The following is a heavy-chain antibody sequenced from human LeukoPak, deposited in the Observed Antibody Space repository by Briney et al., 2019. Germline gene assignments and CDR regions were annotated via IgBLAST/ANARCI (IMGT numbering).Heavy chain of an antibody. V-gene: IGHV4-30-2*01. J-gene: IGHJ3*02. CDR2: IYHSGST. CDR1: GGSISSGGYY. Sequence: SETLSLTCTVSGGSISSGGYYWSWIRQPPGKGLEWIGYIYHSGSTYYNPSLKSRVTISVDRSKNQFSLKLSSVTAADTAVYYCARDRSRVVVPAAPSFDIRGQGTMVTVSS. CDR3: ARDRSRVVVPAAPSFDI. D-gene: IGHD2-2*01.